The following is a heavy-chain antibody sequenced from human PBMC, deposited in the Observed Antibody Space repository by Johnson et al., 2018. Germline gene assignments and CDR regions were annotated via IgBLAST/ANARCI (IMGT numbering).Heavy chain of an antibody. CDR1: GFTFSSHG. V-gene: IGHV3-30*18. J-gene: IGHJ6*02. D-gene: IGHD3-3*01. CDR2: ISHVESKK. Sequence: QVQLQESGGGVVQPGGSLRLSCAASGFTFSSHGMHWVRQAPGKGLEWVAVISHVESKKYYANPVKGRFTISRENSKKTLYFQMNSRRVEHTAVFYWAKSDFWSGYTDYGVDVGGQGTTVTVSS. CDR3: AKSDFWSGYTDYGVDV.